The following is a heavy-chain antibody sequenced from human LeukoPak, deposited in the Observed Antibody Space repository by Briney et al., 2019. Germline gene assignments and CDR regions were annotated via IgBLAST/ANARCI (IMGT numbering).Heavy chain of an antibody. D-gene: IGHD4-11*01. CDR3: ARHRAYNNSPFEF. CDR1: GYSFTSYW. Sequence: GESLKISCKGSGYSFTSYWITWVRQLPGRGLEWMGKIYPSDSYTNYSPSFQGHVTISADKSISTAYLQWGSLKASDTAMYYCARHRAYNNSPFEFWGQGTLVTVSS. CDR2: IYPSDSYT. V-gene: IGHV5-10-1*01. J-gene: IGHJ4*02.